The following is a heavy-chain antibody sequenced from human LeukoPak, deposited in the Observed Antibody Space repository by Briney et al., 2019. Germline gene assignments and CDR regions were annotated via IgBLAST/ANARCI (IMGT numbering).Heavy chain of an antibody. J-gene: IGHJ4*02. CDR1: GFTFSNYA. V-gene: IGHV3-23*01. CDR2: ILGRGGRT. CDR3: AKWGDYDVLTGYYVPDY. D-gene: IGHD3-9*01. Sequence: GGSLRLYCAASGFTFSNYAMSWAREAPGKGLEWVSAILGRGGRTYYADSVTGRFPVSRDNSKSTLYLQMNSLRAEDTALYYCAKWGDYDVLTGYYVPDYWGQGTLVTVSS.